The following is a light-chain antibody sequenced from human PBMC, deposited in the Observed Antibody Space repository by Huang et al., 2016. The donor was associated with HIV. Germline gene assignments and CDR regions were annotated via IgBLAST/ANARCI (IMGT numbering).Light chain of an antibody. CDR3: QQSHFTPPWT. J-gene: IGKJ1*01. CDR2: GAS. CDR1: QTIGTY. V-gene: IGKV1-39*01. Sequence: DIQMTQSPSSLSASVGDTITIACRAGQTIGTYLNLYQQRPGEAPHLRIYGASSLQSGVPSRFRGRGSGSDFTLTISGLQPEDFATYYCQQSHFTPPWTFGQGTKVEV.